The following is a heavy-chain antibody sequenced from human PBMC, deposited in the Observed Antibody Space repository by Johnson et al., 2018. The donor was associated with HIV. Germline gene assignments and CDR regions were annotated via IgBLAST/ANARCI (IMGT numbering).Heavy chain of an antibody. V-gene: IGHV3-7*02. CDR2: ITQDGSEK. Sequence: VQLVESGGGVVQPGRSLRLSCAASGFTFSSYWMSWVRQAPGKGLEWVANITQDGSEKSYEDAVKGHITISRDNAKNSLYLQMNSLRAEDTAVYYCARGRGYSGYDPPAAFDIWGQGTMVTVSS. D-gene: IGHD5-12*01. CDR1: GFTFSSYW. CDR3: ARGRGYSGYDPPAAFDI. J-gene: IGHJ3*02.